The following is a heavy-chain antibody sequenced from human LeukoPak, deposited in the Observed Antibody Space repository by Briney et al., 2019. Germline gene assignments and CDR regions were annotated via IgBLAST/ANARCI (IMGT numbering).Heavy chain of an antibody. D-gene: IGHD2-21*02. J-gene: IGHJ4*02. CDR1: GGSISSDSYY. V-gene: IGHV4-61*02. CDR2: IYTSGST. CDR3: ARGGDCPDY. Sequence: SETLSLTCTVSGGSISSDSYYWSWIRQPAGKGLEWIGRIYTSGSTNYNPSLKSRVTISVDTSKNQFSLKLNSVTAADTAVYYCARGGDCPDYWAQGTLVTVSS.